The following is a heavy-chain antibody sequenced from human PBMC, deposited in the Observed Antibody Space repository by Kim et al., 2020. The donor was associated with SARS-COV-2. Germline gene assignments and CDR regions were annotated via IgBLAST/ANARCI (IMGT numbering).Heavy chain of an antibody. CDR2: IYYSGST. CDR1: GGSISSYY. CDR3: SRSTTVVTYDY. V-gene: IGHV4-59*01. D-gene: IGHD4-17*01. J-gene: IGHJ4*02. Sequence: SETLSLTCTVSGGSISSYYWSWIRQPPGKGLEWIGYIYYSGSTNYNPSLKSRVTISVDTSKNQFSLQLSSVTAADTAVYYCSRSTTVVTYDYWGQGTLVT.